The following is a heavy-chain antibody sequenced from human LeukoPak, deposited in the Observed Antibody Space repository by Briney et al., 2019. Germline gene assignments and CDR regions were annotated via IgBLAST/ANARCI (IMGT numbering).Heavy chain of an antibody. J-gene: IGHJ4*02. Sequence: GGSLRLSCAASGLPFSIYTMTWGRQAPGKGLEWVSAISASGDSTYYADSVKRQFTISRDNTKNTPYLQMDSLRAEDTALYCCVKEGLFDYWGQGDLVSVSS. D-gene: IGHD3/OR15-3a*01. CDR3: VKEGLFDY. V-gene: IGHV3-23*01. CDR1: GLPFSIYT. CDR2: ISASGDST.